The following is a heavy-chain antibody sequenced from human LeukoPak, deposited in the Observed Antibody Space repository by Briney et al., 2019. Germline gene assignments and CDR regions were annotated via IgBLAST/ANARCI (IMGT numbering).Heavy chain of an antibody. J-gene: IGHJ3*02. CDR3: AVRREDIVVVPAANGAFDI. CDR1: GGSISSSSYY. Sequence: SETLSLTCTVSGGSISSSSYYWGWTRQPPGKGLEWIVRIYYSGSTYYNPSLKSRVTISVDTSKNQFSLKLSSVTAADTAVYYCAVRREDIVVVPAANGAFDIWGQGTMVTVSS. V-gene: IGHV4-39*01. D-gene: IGHD2-2*01. CDR2: IYYSGST.